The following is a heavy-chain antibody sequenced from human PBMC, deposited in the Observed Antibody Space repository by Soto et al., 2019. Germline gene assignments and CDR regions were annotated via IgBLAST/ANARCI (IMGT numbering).Heavy chain of an antibody. D-gene: IGHD1-26*01. CDR1: GFAFSTYG. CDR2: IWYDGGNK. V-gene: IGHV3-33*01. Sequence: QVQLVESGGGVVQPGRSLRLSCAASGFAFSTYGMHWVRQAPGKGLEWVAVIWYDGGNKYYSDSVKGRFTISRDNSKITLYLQMNSLRAEDTAVYYCARAVGPFDYWGQGTLVTVSS. CDR3: ARAVGPFDY. J-gene: IGHJ4*02.